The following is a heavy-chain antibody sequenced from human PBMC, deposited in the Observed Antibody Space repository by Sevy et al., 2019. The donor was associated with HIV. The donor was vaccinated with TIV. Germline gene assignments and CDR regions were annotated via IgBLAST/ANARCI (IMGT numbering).Heavy chain of an antibody. CDR1: ALTFTRYA. CDR3: AKDLHPPGPVRGTNFDY. V-gene: IGHV3-30*18. J-gene: IGHJ4*02. Sequence: GGSLRLSCAASALTFTRYAFHWVRQAPGKGPEWLGVISYEGSNIYYGPSVKGRFTISRDNSKNTLYLQMKDMRTEDTALYYCAKDLHPPGPVRGTNFDYWGRGTLVTVSS. D-gene: IGHD1-1*01. CDR2: ISYEGSNI.